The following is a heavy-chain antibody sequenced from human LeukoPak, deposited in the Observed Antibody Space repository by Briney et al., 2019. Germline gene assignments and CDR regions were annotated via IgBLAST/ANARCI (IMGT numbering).Heavy chain of an antibody. V-gene: IGHV1-24*01. J-gene: IGHJ4*02. CDR1: GVSLSATS. D-gene: IGHD1-26*01. CDR2: FDPEDGES. Sequence: PRASVKVSCKVSGVSLSATSIHWVRQAPGQWLEWMGGFDPEDGESIFAQRFQGRFSMTEDTSTDTAYMELRSLRLEDTAVYYCATADKWEPLDYWGQGALVTVSS. CDR3: ATADKWEPLDY.